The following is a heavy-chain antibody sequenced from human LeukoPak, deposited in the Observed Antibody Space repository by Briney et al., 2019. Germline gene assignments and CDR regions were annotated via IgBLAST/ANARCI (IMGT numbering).Heavy chain of an antibody. D-gene: IGHD6-19*01. CDR1: GGSISSSSYY. J-gene: IGHJ3*02. V-gene: IGHV4-39*01. Sequence: SETLSLTCTVSGGSISSSSYYWGWIRQPPGKGLEWIGSIYYSGSTYYNPSLKSRVTISVDTSKNQFSLKLSSVTAADTAVYYCARRDSSGWYDAFDIWAKGQWSPSLQ. CDR3: ARRDSSGWYDAFDI. CDR2: IYYSGST.